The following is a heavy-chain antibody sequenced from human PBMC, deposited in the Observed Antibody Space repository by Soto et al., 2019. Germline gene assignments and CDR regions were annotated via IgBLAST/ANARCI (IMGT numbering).Heavy chain of an antibody. V-gene: IGHV3-30*04. J-gene: IGHJ4*02. D-gene: IGHD3-10*01. Sequence: GGTLRLPCAASGFNFLSYTVHWVRQTPGKGLEWVAVVSYDGSNKYYADSVKGRFTISRDNSKNTLYLQMNSLRAEDKAVYYCARGRGALWGQGTLVTVSS. CDR1: GFNFLSYT. CDR2: VSYDGSNK. CDR3: ARGRGAL.